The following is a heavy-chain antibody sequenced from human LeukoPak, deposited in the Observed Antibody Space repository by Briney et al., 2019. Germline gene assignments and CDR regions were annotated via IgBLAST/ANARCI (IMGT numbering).Heavy chain of an antibody. CDR1: GFTFSSYG. D-gene: IGHD3-9*01. J-gene: IGHJ4*02. Sequence: GGSLRLSCAASGFTFSSYGMHWVRQAPGKGLEWVAFIRYDGSNKYYADSVKGRFTISRDNAKNSLYLQMNSLRAEDTAVYYCARAPPRRPYYDILTGYYRDYWGQGTLVTVSS. CDR2: IRYDGSNK. V-gene: IGHV3-30*02. CDR3: ARAPPRRPYYDILTGYYRDY.